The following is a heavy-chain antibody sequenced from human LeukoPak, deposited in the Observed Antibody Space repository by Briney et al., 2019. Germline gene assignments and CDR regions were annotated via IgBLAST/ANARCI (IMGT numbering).Heavy chain of an antibody. Sequence: PGGSLRLSCAASGFTFDDYTMHWVRQAPGKGLEWVSLISWRGDSTHYTDSVKGRFTISRDNSKNSLYLQMNSLRAEDTALYYCAKDPRAGTTSDYFDYWGQGTLVTVSS. CDR1: GFTFDDYT. D-gene: IGHD1-7*01. CDR2: ISWRGDST. V-gene: IGHV3-43D*03. J-gene: IGHJ4*02. CDR3: AKDPRAGTTSDYFDY.